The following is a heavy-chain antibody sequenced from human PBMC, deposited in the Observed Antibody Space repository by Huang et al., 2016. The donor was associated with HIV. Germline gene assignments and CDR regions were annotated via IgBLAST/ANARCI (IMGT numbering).Heavy chain of an antibody. CDR1: GGSLRGYY. CDR3: ARDATKNPRGWFDP. V-gene: IGHV4-34*02. CDR2: INHLGSP. J-gene: IGHJ5*02. D-gene: IGHD3-10*01. Sequence: QVHLQQWGAGLLKSAETLSLTCAVYGGSLRGYYWSWVRQTPGKGLEWIGEINHLGSPNDNPSVKSRVSISMDGSKKQFSLKLKSISDADTAVYFCARDATKNPRGWFDPWGQGTLVTVSS.